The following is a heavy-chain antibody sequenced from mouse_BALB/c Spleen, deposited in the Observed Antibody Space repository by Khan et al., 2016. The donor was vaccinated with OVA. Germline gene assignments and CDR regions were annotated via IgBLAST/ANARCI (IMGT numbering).Heavy chain of an antibody. Sequence: QIELVQSGPELKKPGETVKISCKASGYTFTNYGMNWVKQAPGKGLKWMGWINTYTGEPTYADDFKGRFAFSLETSANNAYLQLNNLKNEDTATXVCARSASDWYFDVWGAGTTVTVSS. V-gene: IGHV9-3-1*01. CDR2: INTYTGEP. CDR1: GYTFTNYG. D-gene: IGHD6-1*01. CDR3: ARSASDWYFDV. J-gene: IGHJ1*01.